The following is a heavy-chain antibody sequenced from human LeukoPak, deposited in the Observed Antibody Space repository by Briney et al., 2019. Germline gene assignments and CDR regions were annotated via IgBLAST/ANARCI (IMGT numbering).Heavy chain of an antibody. Sequence: SVKLSCKASRATFTTYAISWVRQAPGQGLEWMGGIIPIFGTANYAQKFQGRVTITADESTSTAYMELSSLRSEDTAVYYCVWYYYDSSNYWGQGTLVTVSS. J-gene: IGHJ4*02. CDR2: IIPIFGTA. CDR3: VWYYYDSSNY. V-gene: IGHV1-69*13. D-gene: IGHD3-22*01. CDR1: RATFTTYA.